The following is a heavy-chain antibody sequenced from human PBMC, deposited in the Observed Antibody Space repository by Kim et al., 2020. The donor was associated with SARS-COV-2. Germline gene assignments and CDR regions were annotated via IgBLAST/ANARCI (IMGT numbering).Heavy chain of an antibody. D-gene: IGHD3-10*01. CDR3: TPLMVRGVEWFDP. J-gene: IGHJ5*02. CDR1: GFTFSSYA. Sequence: GGSLRLSCAASGFTFSSYAMSWVRQAPGKGLEWVSAISGSGGSTYYADSVKGRFTISRDNSKNTLYLQMNSLRAEDTAVYYCTPLMVRGVEWFDPWGQGTLVTVSS. V-gene: IGHV3-23*01. CDR2: ISGSGGST.